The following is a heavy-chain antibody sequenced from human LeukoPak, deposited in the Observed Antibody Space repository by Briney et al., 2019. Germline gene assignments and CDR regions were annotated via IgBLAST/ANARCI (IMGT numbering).Heavy chain of an antibody. Sequence: ASVKVSCKASGYTFTSYGISWVRQAPGQGLEWMGWISAYNGNTNYAQKLQGRVTMTTDTYTSTAYMELRSLRSDDTAVYYCARVAWDYDSSGYYAYFDYWGQGTLVTVSS. CDR2: ISAYNGNT. D-gene: IGHD3-22*01. CDR3: ARVAWDYDSSGYYAYFDY. V-gene: IGHV1-18*01. CDR1: GYTFTSYG. J-gene: IGHJ4*02.